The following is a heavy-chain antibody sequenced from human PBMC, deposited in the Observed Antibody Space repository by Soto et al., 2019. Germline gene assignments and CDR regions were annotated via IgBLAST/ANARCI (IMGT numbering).Heavy chain of an antibody. CDR1: GYTFTSYG. J-gene: IGHJ6*02. Sequence: QVHLVQSGAEVKKPGASVKVSCKASGYTFTSYGISWVRQAPGQGLEWMGWISTDNGNTNYAHNLQDRVTMTTDTSTSTAYMELWSLRSDDTAVYYCARDVPDTALFFYYYGMDVWGQGTTVTVSS. CDR3: ARDVPDTALFFYYYGMDV. CDR2: ISTDNGNT. V-gene: IGHV1-18*01. D-gene: IGHD5-18*01.